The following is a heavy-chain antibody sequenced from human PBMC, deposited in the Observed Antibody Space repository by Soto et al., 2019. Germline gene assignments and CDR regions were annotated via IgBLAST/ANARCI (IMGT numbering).Heavy chain of an antibody. D-gene: IGHD3-3*01. J-gene: IGHJ4*02. CDR2: IYYSGST. Sequence: TLSLTCTVSGGSISSSSYYWGWIRQPPGKGLEWIGSIYYSGSTYYNPSLKSRVTISVDTSKNQFSLKLSSVTAADTAVYYCAREPMTRVFWDYWGQGTLVTVSS. V-gene: IGHV4-39*02. CDR1: GGSISSSSYY. CDR3: AREPMTRVFWDY.